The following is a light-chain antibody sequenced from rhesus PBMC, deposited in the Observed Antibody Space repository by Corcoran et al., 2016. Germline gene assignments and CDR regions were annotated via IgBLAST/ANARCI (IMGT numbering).Light chain of an antibody. Sequence: QAVVPQEPSMTVSPGGTVTLPCGSNTGGVTTEKYPNWFQQKPGQVPRALIYNTNDKHSWTPARVSGALAGGKAVLTLSPAQPEDEADYYCLLYFRGAHVFGRGTKWTVL. CDR2: NTN. V-gene: IGLV7-76*01. J-gene: IGLJ6*01. CDR3: LLYFRGAHV. CDR1: TGGVTTEKY.